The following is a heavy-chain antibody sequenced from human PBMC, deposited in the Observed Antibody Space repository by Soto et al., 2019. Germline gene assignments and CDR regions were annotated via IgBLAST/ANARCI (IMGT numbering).Heavy chain of an antibody. Sequence: QVQLVESGGGVVQPGRSLRLSCAASGFTFSNYGMHWVRQAPGKGLEWVAVISYDGSNKYYADSVKGRFSISRDNSKNTLYVQMDSLRAEDTAVYYCAEGDWFDPWGQGTLVIVSS. V-gene: IGHV3-30*18. CDR1: GFTFSNYG. J-gene: IGHJ5*02. CDR2: ISYDGSNK. CDR3: AEGDWFDP.